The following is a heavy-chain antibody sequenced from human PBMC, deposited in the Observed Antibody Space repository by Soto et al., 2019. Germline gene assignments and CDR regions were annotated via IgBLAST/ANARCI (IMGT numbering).Heavy chain of an antibody. CDR1: GGSIGSSIHY. D-gene: IGHD2-21*01. CDR3: FATIRALLNAGDGY. CDR2: IYYSGTT. J-gene: IGHJ4*02. V-gene: IGHV4-39*01. Sequence: PSETLSLTCTVSGGSIGSSIHYWGWIRQPPGKGLEWIGSIYYSGTTYSNPSLKSRVTVSVDTSKNQLSLNLSSVTAADTAVYYCFATIRALLNAGDGYWGQGTLVTVSS.